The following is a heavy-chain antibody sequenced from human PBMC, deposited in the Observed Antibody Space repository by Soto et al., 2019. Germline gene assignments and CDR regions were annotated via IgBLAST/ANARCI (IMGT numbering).Heavy chain of an antibody. Sequence: QVQLVESGGGVVQPGRSLRLSCAASGFTFSSYAMHWVRQAPGKGLEWVAVISYDGSNKYYADSVKGRFTISRDNSKNTLYLQMNSLRAEDTAVYYCARDYPYGDYLYYYYGMDVW. CDR1: GFTFSSYA. V-gene: IGHV3-30-3*01. CDR3: ARDYPYGDYLYYYYGMDV. D-gene: IGHD4-17*01. CDR2: ISYDGSNK. J-gene: IGHJ6*01.